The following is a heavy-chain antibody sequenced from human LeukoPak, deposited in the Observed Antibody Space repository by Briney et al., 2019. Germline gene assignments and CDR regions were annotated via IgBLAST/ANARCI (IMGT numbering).Heavy chain of an antibody. D-gene: IGHD3-10*01. CDR3: ARGGSSVTDPDDY. J-gene: IGHJ4*02. CDR2: IFTVGPA. Sequence: SETLSLTCSVSGASISSSPYYWTWIRQPAGKGLEWLGHIFTVGPATYNPSLKSRVTISVDTSKNQFSLKLSSVTAADTAVYYCARGGSSVTDPDDYWGQGTLVTVSS. CDR1: GASISSSPYY. V-gene: IGHV4-61*09.